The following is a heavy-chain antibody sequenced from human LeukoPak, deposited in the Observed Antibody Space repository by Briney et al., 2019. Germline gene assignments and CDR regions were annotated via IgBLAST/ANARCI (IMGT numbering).Heavy chain of an antibody. CDR1: GFTFSSYS. Sequence: GGSLRLSCAASGFTFSSYSINWVRQAPGKGLEWVSYISSSSSTIYYADSVKGRFTISRDNAKNSLYLQMNSLRAEDTAVYYCARDSSSWYLDWFDPWGQGTLVTVSS. J-gene: IGHJ5*02. CDR2: ISSSSSTI. CDR3: ARDSSSWYLDWFDP. D-gene: IGHD6-13*01. V-gene: IGHV3-48*01.